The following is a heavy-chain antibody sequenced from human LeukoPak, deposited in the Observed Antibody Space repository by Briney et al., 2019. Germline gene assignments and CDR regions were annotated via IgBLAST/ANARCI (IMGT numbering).Heavy chain of an antibody. J-gene: IGHJ4*02. V-gene: IGHV3-23*01. Sequence: PGGSLRLSCAASGFTFSAYGMSWVRQAPGKGLEWVSGMSVRDGSTYYADPVKGRFSISRDNSKNTLYLQMNSLRAEDTAVYYCAKDPTQATPWIQLSFGDYWGQGTLVTVSS. CDR3: AKDPTQATPWIQLSFGDY. D-gene: IGHD5-18*01. CDR1: GFTFSAYG. CDR2: MSVRDGST.